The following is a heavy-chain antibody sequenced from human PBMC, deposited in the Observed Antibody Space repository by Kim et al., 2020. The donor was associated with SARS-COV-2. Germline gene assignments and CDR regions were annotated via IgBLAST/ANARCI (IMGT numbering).Heavy chain of an antibody. CDR1: GFTFSSYS. V-gene: IGHV3-21*01. Sequence: GGSLRLSCAASGFTFSSYSMNWVRQAPGKGLEWVSSISSSSSYIYYADSVKGRFTISRDNAKNSLYLQMNSLRAEDTAVYYCARGSERGYYGMDVWGQGTTVTVSS. CDR3: ARGSERGYYGMDV. CDR2: ISSSSSYI. J-gene: IGHJ6*02.